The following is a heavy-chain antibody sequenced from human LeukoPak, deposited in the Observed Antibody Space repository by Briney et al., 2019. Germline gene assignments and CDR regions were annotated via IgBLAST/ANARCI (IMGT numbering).Heavy chain of an antibody. CDR1: GFIFSSYW. CDR3: AKDPGYDFWSGYKDNWFDP. D-gene: IGHD3-3*01. J-gene: IGHJ5*02. Sequence: GGSLRLSCATSGFIFSSYWMCWVRQAPGKGLEWVANIKSDGSEEYYGDSVKGRFTISRDNAKNSLYLQMNSLRAEDTAVYYCAKDPGYDFWSGYKDNWFDPWGQGTLVTVSS. V-gene: IGHV3-7*03. CDR2: IKSDGSEE.